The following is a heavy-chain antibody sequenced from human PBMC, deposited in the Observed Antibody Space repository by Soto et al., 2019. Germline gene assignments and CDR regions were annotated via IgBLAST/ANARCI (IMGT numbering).Heavy chain of an antibody. D-gene: IGHD6-19*01. J-gene: IGHJ3*02. CDR2: MNHNSGNT. CDR1: GYTFTSYD. CDR3: ARQQWLVLNAFDI. Sequence: ASVKVSCKASGYTFTSYDINWVRQATGQGLEWMGWMNHNSGNTGYAQKFQGRVTMTRNTSISTAYMELSSLRSEDTAVYYCARQQWLVLNAFDIWGQGTMVTVSS. V-gene: IGHV1-8*01.